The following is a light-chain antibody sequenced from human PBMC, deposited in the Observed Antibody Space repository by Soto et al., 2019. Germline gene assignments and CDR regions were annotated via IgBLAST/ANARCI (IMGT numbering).Light chain of an antibody. V-gene: IGLV2-23*01. CDR1: SSDVGRYNL. J-gene: IGLJ2*01. CDR2: EGR. Sequence: QSALTQPASVSGSPGQSITISCTGNSSDVGRYNLVSWYQQHPGKAPQLIIYEGRKRPSGISNRFSGSKSGNTASLTISGLQAEDEGDYYCCSYAGSSSHVVFGGGTKLTVL. CDR3: CSYAGSSSHVV.